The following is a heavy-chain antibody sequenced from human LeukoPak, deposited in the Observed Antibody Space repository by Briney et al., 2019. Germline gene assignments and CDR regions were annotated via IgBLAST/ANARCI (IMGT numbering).Heavy chain of an antibody. CDR3: TTGSSARIDY. CDR1: GFTFRNAW. V-gene: IGHV3-15*01. Sequence: GGSLSLSCAVSGFTFRNAWLSWVRQAPGKGLEWVGRIKSKTDGGITDYAAPAKGRFTISRDDSKNTLYLQMNSLKTEDTAVYYCTTGSSARIDYWGQGTLVTVSS. D-gene: IGHD2-2*01. J-gene: IGHJ4*02. CDR2: IKSKTDGGIT.